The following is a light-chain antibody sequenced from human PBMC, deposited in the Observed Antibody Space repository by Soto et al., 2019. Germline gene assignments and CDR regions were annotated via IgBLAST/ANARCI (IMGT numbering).Light chain of an antibody. Sequence: DIQMTQSPSSLSASVGDRVTITCQASQDISNYLNWYQQKPGKASKLLIYDASNLETGVPSRFSGSGSGTDFTFTISSLQPEDIATYYCQQYYNPRITFGRGTKVDIK. CDR2: DAS. J-gene: IGKJ3*01. V-gene: IGKV1-33*01. CDR3: QQYYNPRIT. CDR1: QDISNY.